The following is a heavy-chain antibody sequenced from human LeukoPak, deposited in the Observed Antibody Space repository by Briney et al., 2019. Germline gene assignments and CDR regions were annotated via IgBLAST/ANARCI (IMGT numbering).Heavy chain of an antibody. V-gene: IGHV3-30*02. CDR2: IQYDGSNE. CDR1: GFTFGRTG. CDR3: SGYNWFDP. J-gene: IGHJ5*02. Sequence: GGSLRLSCAASGFTFGRTGMHWVRQAPGKGLEWVAFIQYDGSNENYADSVKGRFTISRDDAKNSLYLQMNSLRAEDTAVYYCSGYNWFDPWGQGTLVTVSS.